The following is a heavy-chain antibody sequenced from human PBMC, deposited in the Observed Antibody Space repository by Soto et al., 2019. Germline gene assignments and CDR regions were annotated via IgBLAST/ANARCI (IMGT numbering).Heavy chain of an antibody. J-gene: IGHJ4*01. CDR3: ATDKPLQFLLGGSIFDY. CDR1: GGSLSSYL. V-gene: IGHV4-4*07. CDR2: HSTSGST. D-gene: IGHD3-16*01. Sequence: SETLSLTCIVSGGSLSSYLWSWIRQTAGKGLAWMGRHSTSGSTDYNPSFASRVSMSIDTSKNQFSLELRSVTDADTAIYYGATDKPLQFLLGGSIFDYWGNGVTVTIAS.